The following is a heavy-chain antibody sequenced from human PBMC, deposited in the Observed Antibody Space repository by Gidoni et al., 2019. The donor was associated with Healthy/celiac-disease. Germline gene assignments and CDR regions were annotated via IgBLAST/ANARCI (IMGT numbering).Heavy chain of an antibody. CDR2: IYHSGST. V-gene: IGHV4-38-2*02. CDR3: ARDPYYYDSSGYYADAFDI. J-gene: IGHJ3*02. Sequence: QVQLQESGPGLVKPSETLSLTCTVSGYSISSGYYWGWIRQPPGKGLEWIGSIYHSGSTYYNPSLKSRVTISVDTSKNQFSLKLSSVTAADTAVYYCARDPYYYDSSGYYADAFDIWGQGTMVTVSS. D-gene: IGHD3-22*01. CDR1: GYSISSGYY.